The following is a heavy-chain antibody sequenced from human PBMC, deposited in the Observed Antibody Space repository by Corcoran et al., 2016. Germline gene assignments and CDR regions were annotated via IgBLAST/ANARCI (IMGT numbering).Heavy chain of an antibody. CDR1: GFTVSSNY. V-gene: IGHV3-53*01. Sequence: EVQLVESGGGLIQPGGSLRLSCAASGFTVSSNYMSWVRQAPGKGLEWVSVIYSGGSTYYADSVKDRFTISRDNSKNTLYLHMNSLRAEDTAVYYCAREAVVGAFDIWGQGTMVTVSS. CDR3: AREAVVGAFDI. CDR2: IYSGGST. J-gene: IGHJ3*02. D-gene: IGHD2-21*01.